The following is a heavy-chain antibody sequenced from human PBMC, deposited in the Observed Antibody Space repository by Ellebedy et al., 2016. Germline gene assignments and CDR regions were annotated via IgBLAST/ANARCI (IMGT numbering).Heavy chain of an antibody. CDR3: ARDLAVAVAFDI. CDR1: GGTFSSYA. CDR2: IIPILGIA. Sequence: ASVKVSCKASGGTFSSYAISWVRQAPGQGLEWMGRIIPILGIANYAQKFQGRVTITADKSTSTAYMELSSLRSEDTAVYYCARDLAVAVAFDIWGQGTMVTVSS. D-gene: IGHD6-19*01. V-gene: IGHV1-69*04. J-gene: IGHJ3*02.